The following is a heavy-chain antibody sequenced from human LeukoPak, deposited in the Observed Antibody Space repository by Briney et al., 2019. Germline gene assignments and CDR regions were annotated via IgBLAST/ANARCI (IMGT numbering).Heavy chain of an antibody. V-gene: IGHV4-39*07. CDR1: GDSISSSSFY. J-gene: IGHJ4*02. CDR3: ARGPPRASSNTYFDY. Sequence: PSGTLSLTCTVSGDSISSSSFYWGWIRQPPGKGLEWIATIYYSGSTYYNSSLKSRVTISVDTSKNQFSLKLSSVTAADTAVYYCARGPPRASSNTYFDYWGQGTLVTVSS. CDR2: IYYSGST. D-gene: IGHD2-2*01.